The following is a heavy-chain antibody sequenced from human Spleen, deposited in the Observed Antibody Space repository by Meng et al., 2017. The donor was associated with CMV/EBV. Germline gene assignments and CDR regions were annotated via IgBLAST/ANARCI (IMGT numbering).Heavy chain of an antibody. D-gene: IGHD5-12*01. CDR3: ARIGPSIVATMEGWFDP. V-gene: IGHV1-46*01. CDR1: GYTFTSYY. J-gene: IGHJ5*02. CDR2: INPSGGST. Sequence: GQLVQSGAEVKKPGASVKVSCKASGYTFTSYYMHWVRQAPGQGLEWMGIINPSGGSTSYAQKFHGRVTMTRDTSTSTVYMELSSLRSEDTALYYCARIGPSIVATMEGWFDPWGQGTLVTVSS.